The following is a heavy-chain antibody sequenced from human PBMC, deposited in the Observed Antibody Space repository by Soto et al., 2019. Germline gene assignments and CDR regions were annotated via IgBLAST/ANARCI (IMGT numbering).Heavy chain of an antibody. CDR3: AKENLEMATPDDY. D-gene: IGHD5-12*01. CDR2: ISYDGSNK. V-gene: IGHV3-30*18. J-gene: IGHJ4*02. Sequence: QVQLVESGGGVVQPGRSLRLSCAASGFTFSSYGMHWVRQAPGKGLEWVAVISYDGSNKYYADSVKGRFTISRDNSKNTLYLQMNILRAEDTAVYYCAKENLEMATPDDYWGQGTLATVSS. CDR1: GFTFSSYG.